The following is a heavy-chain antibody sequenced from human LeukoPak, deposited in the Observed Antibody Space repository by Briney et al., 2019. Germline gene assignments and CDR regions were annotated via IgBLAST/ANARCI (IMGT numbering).Heavy chain of an antibody. CDR2: IIPIFGTA. CDR3: ARTAGNNGYSYGPFDY. D-gene: IGHD5-18*01. V-gene: IGHV1-69*01. CDR1: GGTFSSYA. J-gene: IGHJ4*02. Sequence: ASVKVSCKASGGTFSSYAISWVRQAPGQGLEWMGGIIPIFGTANYAQKFQGRVTITADESTSTAYMELSSLRSEDTAVYYCARTAGNNGYSYGPFDYWGQGTLVTVSS.